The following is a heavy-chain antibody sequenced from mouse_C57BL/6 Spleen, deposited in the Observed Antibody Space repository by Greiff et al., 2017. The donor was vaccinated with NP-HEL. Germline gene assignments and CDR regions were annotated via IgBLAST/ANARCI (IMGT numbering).Heavy chain of an antibody. Sequence: DVHLVESGGGLVKPGGSLKLSCAASGFTFSDYGMHWVRQAPEKGLEWVAYISSGSSTIYYADTVKGRFTISRDNAKNTLFLQMTSLRSEDTAMYYCARKDLSTGSSSLFDYWGQGTTLTVSS. J-gene: IGHJ2*01. CDR2: ISSGSSTI. V-gene: IGHV5-17*01. D-gene: IGHD1-1*01. CDR1: GFTFSDYG. CDR3: ARKDLSTGSSSLFDY.